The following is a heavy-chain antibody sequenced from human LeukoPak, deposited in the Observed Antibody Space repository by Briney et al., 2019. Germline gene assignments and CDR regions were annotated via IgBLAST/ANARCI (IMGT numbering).Heavy chain of an antibody. D-gene: IGHD6-19*01. J-gene: IGHJ4*02. CDR1: GYSISSGYY. CDR3: AREQWLVPDY. Sequence: PSKTLSLTCAVSGYSISSGYYWGWIRQPPGKGLEWIGSIYHSGSTYYNPSLKSRVTISVDTSKNQFSLKLSSVTAADTAVYYCAREQWLVPDYWGQGTLVTVSS. CDR2: IYHSGST. V-gene: IGHV4-38-2*02.